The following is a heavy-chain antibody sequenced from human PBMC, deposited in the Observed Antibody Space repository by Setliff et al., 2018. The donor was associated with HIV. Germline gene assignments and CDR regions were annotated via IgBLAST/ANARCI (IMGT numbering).Heavy chain of an antibody. CDR1: GGSISSGSYY. Sequence: SETLSLTCGVSGGSISSGSYYWSWIRQPAGKGLEWIGHIYTSGSTNYNPSLKSRVTISVDTSKNQFSLKLSSVTAADTAVYYCARTDWARTSYYYYYGMDVWGQGTTVTVSS. J-gene: IGHJ6*02. CDR2: IYTSGST. CDR3: ARTDWARTSYYYYYGMDV. V-gene: IGHV4-61*09. D-gene: IGHD3-9*01.